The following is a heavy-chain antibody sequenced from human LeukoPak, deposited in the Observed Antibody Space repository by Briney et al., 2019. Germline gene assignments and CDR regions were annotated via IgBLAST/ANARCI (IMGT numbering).Heavy chain of an antibody. Sequence: SETLSLXCTVSGGSISSYYWRWIRQPAGKGLEWIGRIYSSGSTNYNPSLRSRVTMSVDTSKNQFSLKLNSVTAADTAVYYCARDMRVVVGTFDYWGQGTLVTVSS. V-gene: IGHV4-4*07. J-gene: IGHJ4*02. CDR1: GGSISSYY. D-gene: IGHD3-22*01. CDR2: IYSSGST. CDR3: ARDMRVVVGTFDY.